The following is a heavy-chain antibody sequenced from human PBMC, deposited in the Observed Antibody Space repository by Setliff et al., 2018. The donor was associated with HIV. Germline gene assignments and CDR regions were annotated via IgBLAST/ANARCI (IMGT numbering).Heavy chain of an antibody. CDR3: ARQGEVGAPFDY. CDR2: IYNSGTN. V-gene: IGHV4-38-2*01. D-gene: IGHD1-26*01. J-gene: IGHJ4*02. CDR1: GYSISRGYY. Sequence: PSATLSLTCAVSGYSISRGYYWGWIRQTPGKGLAWIGNIYNSGTNYYNPSLKRRVTISIDTSKNQFSLRLSSVTAADTAVYYCARQGEVGAPFDYWGQGTRVTVS.